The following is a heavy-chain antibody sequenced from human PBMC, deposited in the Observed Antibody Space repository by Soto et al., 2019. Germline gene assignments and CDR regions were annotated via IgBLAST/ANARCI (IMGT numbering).Heavy chain of an antibody. CDR2: MSGSGGST. D-gene: IGHD3-22*01. J-gene: IGHJ1*01. V-gene: IGHV3-23*01. CDR1: GFTFSSYA. CDR3: AKDRTFYSSGSYSY. Sequence: EVQLLESGGGLVQPGGSLRLSCAASGFTFSSYAMTWVRQAPGKGLEWVSAMSGSGGSTYYAASVKGRFTISRDNSTNTLHQQMNSLSAEDTAVYYCAKDRTFYSSGSYSYWGQGTQVTVSS.